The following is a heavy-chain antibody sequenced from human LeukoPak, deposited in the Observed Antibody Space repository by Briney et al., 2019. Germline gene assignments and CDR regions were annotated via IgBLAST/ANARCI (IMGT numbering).Heavy chain of an antibody. D-gene: IGHD3-10*01. CDR3: VNWAGGDSDLASFDY. J-gene: IGHJ4*02. V-gene: IGHV1-2*02. CDR1: TYTFTYYY. Sequence: ASVKVSCKASTYTFTYYYIHWVRQAPGQGFEWMGWITLKSGATKFAQKFQGRVTLTRDTSISTAYMELSTLTSDDTAVYYCVNWAGGDSDLASFDYWGQGTLVTVFS. CDR2: ITLKSGAT.